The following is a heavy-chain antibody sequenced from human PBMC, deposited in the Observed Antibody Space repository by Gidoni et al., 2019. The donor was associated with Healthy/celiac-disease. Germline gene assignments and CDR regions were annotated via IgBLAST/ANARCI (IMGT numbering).Heavy chain of an antibody. CDR1: GFTLRTYG. D-gene: IGHD1-26*01. CDR3: ARDIGTEWELLYAFDI. J-gene: IGHJ3*02. Sequence: QLQLVESGGGVVQPGRARRRACAASGFTLRTYGLHWVRQAPGQGLEWVAVIWYDGSNKYYADSVKGRFTISRDNSKNTLYLQMNSLRAEDTAVYYCARDIGTEWELLYAFDIWGQGTMVTVSS. V-gene: IGHV3-33*01. CDR2: IWYDGSNK.